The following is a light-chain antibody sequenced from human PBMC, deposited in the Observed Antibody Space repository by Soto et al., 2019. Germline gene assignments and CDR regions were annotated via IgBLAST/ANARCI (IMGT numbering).Light chain of an antibody. CDR1: QSVRSN. Sequence: EIVMTQSPATLSVSPGERATLSCRASQSVRSNLAWYQQMPGQPPRLLIYSASTRATSIPARFSGSGSGTEFALTVSSLQPEDLAVYYCQQYNSWPLTFGGGTKVEIK. V-gene: IGKV3D-15*01. CDR3: QQYNSWPLT. CDR2: SAS. J-gene: IGKJ4*01.